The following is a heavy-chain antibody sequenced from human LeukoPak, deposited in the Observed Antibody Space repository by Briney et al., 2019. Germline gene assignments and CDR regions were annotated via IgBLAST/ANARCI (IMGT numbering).Heavy chain of an antibody. D-gene: IGHD1-1*01. CDR3: AVGGATGTTGDYFDY. CDR2: MNPNSGNT. Sequence: GASVKVSCKASGYTSTSYDINWVRQATGQGLEWMGWMNPNSGNTGYAQKFQGRVTMTRNTSISTAYMELSSLRSEDTAVYYCAVGGATGTTGDYFDYWGQGTLVTVSS. CDR1: GYTSTSYD. V-gene: IGHV1-8*02. J-gene: IGHJ4*02.